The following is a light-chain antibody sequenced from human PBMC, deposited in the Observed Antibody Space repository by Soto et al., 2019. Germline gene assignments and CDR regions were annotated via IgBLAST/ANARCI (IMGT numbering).Light chain of an antibody. CDR1: QSISSY. CDR2: AAS. CDR3: HQSYSTPST. J-gene: IGKJ2*01. V-gene: IGKV1-39*01. Sequence: DIQMTQSPSSLSASVGDRVTITCRASQSISSYLNWYQQKPGKAPKLLIYAASSLQSGVPSRFSGSGSGTHFTPTLRSLQPEDFPTPSGHQSYSTPSTFAPGTKLEIK.